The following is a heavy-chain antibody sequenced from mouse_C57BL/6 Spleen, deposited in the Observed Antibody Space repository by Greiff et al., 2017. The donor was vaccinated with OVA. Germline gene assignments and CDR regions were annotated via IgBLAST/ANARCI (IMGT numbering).Heavy chain of an antibody. V-gene: IGHV1-52*01. Sequence: QVQLQQPGAELVRPGSSVKLSCKASGYTFTSYWMHWVKQRPIQGLEWIGNIDPSDSETHYNQKFKDKATLTVDKSSSTAYMQRSSLTSEDSAVYYCARDDDDREFAYWGQGTLVTVSA. CDR1: GYTFTSYW. J-gene: IGHJ3*01. CDR2: IDPSDSET. CDR3: ARDDDDREFAY. D-gene: IGHD2-4*01.